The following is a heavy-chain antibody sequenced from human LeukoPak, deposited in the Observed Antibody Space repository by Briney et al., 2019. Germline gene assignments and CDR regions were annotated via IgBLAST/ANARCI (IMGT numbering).Heavy chain of an antibody. D-gene: IGHD5-18*01. CDR3: TRAPGGGYSYGYFPDY. V-gene: IGHV3-49*03. J-gene: IGHJ4*02. CDR2: IRSKAYGGTT. Sequence: GGSLRLSCTASGFTFGDYAMSWFRQAPGKGLEWVGFIRSKAYGGTTEYAASVKGRFTISRDDSKSIAYLQMNSLKTEDTAVYYCTRAPGGGYSYGYFPDYWGQGTLVTVSS. CDR1: GFTFGDYA.